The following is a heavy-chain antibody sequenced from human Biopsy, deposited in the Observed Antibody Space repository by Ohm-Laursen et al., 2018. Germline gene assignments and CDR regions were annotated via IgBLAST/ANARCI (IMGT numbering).Heavy chain of an antibody. V-gene: IGHV4-4*07. CDR1: GGPIDSYY. J-gene: IGHJ4*02. D-gene: IGHD3-10*01. CDR2: LFTSGTT. Sequence: SDTLSLTCTVSGGPIDSYYWSWMRQPAGKGLEWIGRLFTSGTTNYSPSLNNRFTMSVDTSKNQFSLRLPSVTAADTAVYYCVRGGSGSFPFDYWGPGTLVTVSS. CDR3: VRGGSGSFPFDY.